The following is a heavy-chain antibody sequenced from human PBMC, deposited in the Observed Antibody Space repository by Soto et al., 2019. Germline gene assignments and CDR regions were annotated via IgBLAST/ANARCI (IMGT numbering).Heavy chain of an antibody. Sequence: EVQLVESGGGLVQPGGSLRLSCAATGFTFSTYWMHWVRQGPGKGLVWVSRISTDGSSTTYADSVKGRFTISRDNAKNMLYLQMNRRSAEDAAVYYCARATGSKHPFDYWGQGSLVTVSS. CDR1: GFTFSTYW. D-gene: IGHD2-2*01. CDR2: ISTDGSST. CDR3: ARATGSKHPFDY. J-gene: IGHJ4*02. V-gene: IGHV3-74*01.